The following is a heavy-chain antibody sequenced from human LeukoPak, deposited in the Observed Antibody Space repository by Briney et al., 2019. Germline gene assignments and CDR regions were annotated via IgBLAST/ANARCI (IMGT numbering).Heavy chain of an antibody. CDR2: IYYSGST. Sequence: SETLSLTCTVSGGSISSSSYYWGWIRQPPGKGLEWIGSIYYSGSTYYNPSLKSRVTISVDTSKNQLSLKVTSVTAADTAVYYCARHPRDGATTYFDYWGQGTLVTVSS. J-gene: IGHJ4*02. CDR3: ARHPRDGATTYFDY. D-gene: IGHD5-24*01. CDR1: GGSISSSSYY. V-gene: IGHV4-39*01.